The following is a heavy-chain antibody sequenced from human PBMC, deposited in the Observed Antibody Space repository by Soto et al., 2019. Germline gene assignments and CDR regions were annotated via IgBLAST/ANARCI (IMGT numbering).Heavy chain of an antibody. CDR1: GYTFTSYA. CDR2: INAGNGNT. V-gene: IGHV1-3*01. Sequence: GASVKVSCKASGYTFTSYAMHWVRQAPGQRLEWMGWINAGNGNTKYSQKFQGRVTITRDTSASTAYMELSSLRSEDTAVYYCARSAAPTNNSFDDWGQGTLFTVSS. J-gene: IGHJ4*02. CDR3: ARSAAPTNNSFDD. D-gene: IGHD1-26*01.